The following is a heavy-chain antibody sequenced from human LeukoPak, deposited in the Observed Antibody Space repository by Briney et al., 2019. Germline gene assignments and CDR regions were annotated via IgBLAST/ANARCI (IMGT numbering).Heavy chain of an antibody. D-gene: IGHD4-17*01. CDR2: ISYDGSNK. V-gene: IGHV3-30-3*01. CDR1: GFTFSSYA. J-gene: IGHJ6*02. Sequence: GGSLRLSCAASGFTFSSYAMHSVRQAPGKGLERVAVISYDGSNKYYADSVKGRFTIYRHNSKNTLYLQMNSLRAEDTAVYYCASNYGDSLLSYYYYGMDVWGQGTTVTVSS. CDR3: ASNYGDSLLSYYYYGMDV.